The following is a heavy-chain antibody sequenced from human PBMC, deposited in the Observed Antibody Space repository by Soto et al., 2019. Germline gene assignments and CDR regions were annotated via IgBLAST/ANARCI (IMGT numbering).Heavy chain of an antibody. CDR1: GGSISSYY. Sequence: SETLSLTCTVSGGSISSYYWSWIRQPPGKGLEWIGYIYYSGTTSYNPSLNSRVTISVDTSKNQFSLKLNSVTAADTAIYYRARESYYGSGGTVVGYCGQGTLVTVSS. CDR2: IYYSGTT. V-gene: IGHV4-59*01. J-gene: IGHJ4*02. D-gene: IGHD3-10*01. CDR3: ARESYYGSGGTVVGY.